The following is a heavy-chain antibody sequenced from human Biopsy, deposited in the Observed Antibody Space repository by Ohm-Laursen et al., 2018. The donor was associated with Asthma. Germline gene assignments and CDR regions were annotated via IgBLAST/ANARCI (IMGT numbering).Heavy chain of an antibody. J-gene: IGHJ4*02. CDR2: IYYSGST. CDR3: VSPTGY. V-gene: IGHV4-39*01. Sequence: SETLSLTWTVSGGSISSSSYYWGWIRRPPGKGLEFIGTIYYSGSTYYNPSLKSRVTLSVDASKNQFSLKLTSVTAADTAVYYCVSPTGYWGQGTRVTVSS. CDR1: GGSISSSSYY. D-gene: IGHD1-14*01.